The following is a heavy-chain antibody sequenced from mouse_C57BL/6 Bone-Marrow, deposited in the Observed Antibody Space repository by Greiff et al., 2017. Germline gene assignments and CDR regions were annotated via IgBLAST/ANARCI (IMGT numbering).Heavy chain of an antibody. CDR1: GYTFTDYY. J-gene: IGHJ2*01. CDR3: ARGDYYGSSYGDY. D-gene: IGHD1-1*01. CDR2: INPNNGGT. V-gene: IGHV1-26*01. Sequence: LQQSGPELVKPGASVKISCKASGYTFTDYYMNWVKQSHGKSLEWIGDINPNNGGTSYNQKFKGKATLTVDKSSSTAYMELRSLTSEDSAVYYCARGDYYGSSYGDYWGQGTTLTVSS.